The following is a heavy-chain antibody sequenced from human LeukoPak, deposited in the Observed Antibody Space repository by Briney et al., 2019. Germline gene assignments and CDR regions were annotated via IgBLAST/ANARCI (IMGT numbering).Heavy chain of an antibody. V-gene: IGHV1-2*04. CDR3: ARVYRGYDYFDY. Sequence: ASVKVSCKASGYTFTGSYMHWVRQAPGHGLEWMGWINPNSGGTNYAQKFQGWVTMTRDTSISTAYMELSRLRSDDTAVYYCARVYRGYDYFDYWGQRTLVTVSS. J-gene: IGHJ4*02. CDR1: GYTFTGSY. D-gene: IGHD5-12*01. CDR2: INPNSGGT.